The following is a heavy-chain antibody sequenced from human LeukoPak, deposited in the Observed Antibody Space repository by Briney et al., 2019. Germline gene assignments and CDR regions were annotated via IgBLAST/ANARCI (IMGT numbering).Heavy chain of an antibody. CDR1: GGTFSSYA. D-gene: IGHD6-13*01. CDR2: IIPIFGTA. CDR3: ARVVAAARYGGAFDI. J-gene: IGHJ3*02. Sequence: GASVKVSCKASGGTFSSYAISWVRQAPGQGLEWMGGIIPIFGTANYAQKFQGRVTMTRDTSISTAYMELSRLRSDDTAVYYCARVVAAARYGGAFDIWGQGTMVTVSS. V-gene: IGHV1-69*05.